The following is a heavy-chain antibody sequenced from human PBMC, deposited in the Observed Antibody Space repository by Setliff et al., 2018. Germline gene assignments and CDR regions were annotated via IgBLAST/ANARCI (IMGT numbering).Heavy chain of an antibody. CDR2: IYPGDSDT. D-gene: IGHD3-3*01. Sequence: GESLKISCKGSGYTFTNYWIGWVRQMPGKGLEWMGIIYPGDSDTRYSPSFQGQVTISADKSISIAYLQWSSLKASDTAMYYCARQAISGSDAFDIWGQGTLVTVSS. J-gene: IGHJ3*02. V-gene: IGHV5-51*01. CDR1: GYTFTNYW. CDR3: ARQAISGSDAFDI.